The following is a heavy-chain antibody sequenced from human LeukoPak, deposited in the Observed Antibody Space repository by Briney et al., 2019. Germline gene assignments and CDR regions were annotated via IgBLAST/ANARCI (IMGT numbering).Heavy chain of an antibody. CDR1: GFNFRGSA. CDR3: TSRPAVDMATVGDY. D-gene: IGHD5-24*01. J-gene: IGHJ4*02. V-gene: IGHV3-73*01. CDR2: MRSKANSYAT. Sequence: GGSLRLSCAASGFNFRGSAMHWVRQASGKGRVGVGRMRSKANSYATAYAAPVSGRFTISRDDSKNTAYLQMNSLITEDTAVYYCTSRPAVDMATVGDYWGKGTLVTVSS.